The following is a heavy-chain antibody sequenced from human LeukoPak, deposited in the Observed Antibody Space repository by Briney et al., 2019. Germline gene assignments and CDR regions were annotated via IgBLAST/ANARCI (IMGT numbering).Heavy chain of an antibody. CDR2: IYTSGST. CDR1: GGSISSYD. D-gene: IGHD3-22*01. V-gene: IGHV4-4*07. J-gene: IGHJ4*02. CDR3: ARDKYYYDSSGYYYFDY. Sequence: SETLSLTCTASGGSISSYDWSWIRQPAGKGLEWIGRIYTSGSTNYNPSLKSRVTMSVDTSKNQFSLKLSSVTAADTAVYYCARDKYYYDSSGYYYFDYWGQGTLVTASS.